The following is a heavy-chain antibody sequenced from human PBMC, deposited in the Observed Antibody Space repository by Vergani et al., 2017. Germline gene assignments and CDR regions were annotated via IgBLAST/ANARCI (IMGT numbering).Heavy chain of an antibody. Sequence: QVQLQESGPGLVKPSETLSLTCTVSGGSISSHYWSWIRQPPGKGLEWIGYIYYSGSTNYNPSLKSRVTISVDTSKNQFSLKLSSVTAADTAVYYCARGVVPAAMYFDYWGQGTLVTVSS. D-gene: IGHD2-2*01. CDR2: IYYSGST. CDR1: GGSISSHY. CDR3: ARGVVPAAMYFDY. V-gene: IGHV4-59*11. J-gene: IGHJ4*02.